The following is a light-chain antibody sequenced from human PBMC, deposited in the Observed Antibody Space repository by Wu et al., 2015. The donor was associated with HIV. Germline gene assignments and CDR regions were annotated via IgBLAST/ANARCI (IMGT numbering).Light chain of an antibody. CDR1: QRISSSY. V-gene: IGKV3-20*01. Sequence: EIVLTQSPGTLSLSPGERATLSCRASQRISSSYLAWYQQKPGQAPRLLIYGASSRATGIPDRFSGSGSGTDFTLTISRLEPEDFAVYYCQQYGSSPGTFGQGT. CDR2: GAS. CDR3: QQYGSSPGT. J-gene: IGKJ1*01.